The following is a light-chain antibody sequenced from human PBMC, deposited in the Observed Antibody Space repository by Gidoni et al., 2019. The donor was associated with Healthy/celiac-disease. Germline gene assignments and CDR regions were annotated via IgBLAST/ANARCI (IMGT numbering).Light chain of an antibody. CDR1: QSVSSN. J-gene: IGKJ1*01. Sequence: EIVMTQSPATLSVSPGERATLSCSASQSVSSNLAWYQQKPGQAPRLLIYGASTRATGIPARFSGSGSGTEFTLTISSLQSEDFAVYYCQQYNNWPLWTFXQXTKVEIK. CDR3: QQYNNWPLWT. V-gene: IGKV3-15*01. CDR2: GAS.